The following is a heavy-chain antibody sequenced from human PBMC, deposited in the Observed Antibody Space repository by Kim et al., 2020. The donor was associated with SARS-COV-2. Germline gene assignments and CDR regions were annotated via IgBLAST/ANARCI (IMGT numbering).Heavy chain of an antibody. J-gene: IGHJ5*01. V-gene: IGHV3-7*04. Sequence: GSQKYYVESANGRSTITRDNAKNSVYLRMSSMRGEDTAVYYCARGRGVDSWGHGTLVTVSS. CDR3: ARGRGVDS. CDR2: GSQK.